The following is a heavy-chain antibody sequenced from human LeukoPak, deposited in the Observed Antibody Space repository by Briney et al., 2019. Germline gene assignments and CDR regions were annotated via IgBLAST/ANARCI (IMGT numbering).Heavy chain of an antibody. CDR1: GFTFSNYG. D-gene: IGHD5-18*01. CDR2: LRRDGSDK. CDR3: AKDHSQNFDY. Sequence: PGGSLRLSCAASGFTFSNYGMHWVRQAPGRGLEWVAFLRRDGSDKYYADSVKGRFTISGDNSKNTVYLQMNSLRPEDTAVYYCAKDHSQNFDYWGQGTLVTVSS. J-gene: IGHJ4*02. V-gene: IGHV3-30*02.